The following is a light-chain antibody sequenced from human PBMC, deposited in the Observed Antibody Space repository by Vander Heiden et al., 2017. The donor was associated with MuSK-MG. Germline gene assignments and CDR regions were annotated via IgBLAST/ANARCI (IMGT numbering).Light chain of an antibody. CDR2: GKN. CDR1: GLRSYY. CDR3: NSRDSSGTVV. V-gene: IGLV3-19*01. Sequence: SSELTHDPAVSLALGQTVRITCQGDGLRSYYAGWYQQKPGQAPVLVIYGKNKRPSGIPDRFSGSTSGNTASLTITGAQAEDEADYYCNSRDSSGTVVFGGGTKLTVL. J-gene: IGLJ2*01.